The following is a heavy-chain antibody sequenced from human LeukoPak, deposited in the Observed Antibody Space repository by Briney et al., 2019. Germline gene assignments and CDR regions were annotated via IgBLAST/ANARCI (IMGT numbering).Heavy chain of an antibody. Sequence: TSETLSLTCAVYGGSFSGYYWSWIRRPPGKGLEWIGEINHSGSTNYNPSLKSRVTISVDTSKNQFSLKLSSVTAADTAVYYCARVQRRGLLPNYFDYWGQGTLVTVSS. CDR1: GGSFSGYY. CDR3: ARVQRRGLLPNYFDY. D-gene: IGHD3-22*01. CDR2: INHSGST. J-gene: IGHJ4*02. V-gene: IGHV4-34*01.